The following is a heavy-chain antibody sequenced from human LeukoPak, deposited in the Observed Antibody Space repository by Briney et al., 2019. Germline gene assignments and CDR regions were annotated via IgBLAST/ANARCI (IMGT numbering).Heavy chain of an antibody. CDR2: INHSGRI. CDR1: GGSFSSYY. D-gene: IGHD3-16*01. J-gene: IGHJ4*02. V-gene: IGHV4-34*01. Sequence: PSETLSLTCGVHGGSFSSYYWSWIRQPPGKGLEWIGEINHSGRINHNPSLKSRVTISVDTSKNQYSLKLNSVTAADTAVYYCARVHGNYGSPLDFWGEGTLVTVSS. CDR3: ARVHGNYGSPLDF.